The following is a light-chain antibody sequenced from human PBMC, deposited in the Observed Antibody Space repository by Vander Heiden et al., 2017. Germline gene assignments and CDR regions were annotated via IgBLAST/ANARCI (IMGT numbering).Light chain of an antibody. CDR3: QVWDTNTVL. CDR2: RDS. Sequence: SNDLTQPLSVSVAPGQTATISCGGNNIGSKFVHWYQLRPGQAPVLVISRDSVRPSGIPERFSGSDSGNTATLTISRAQAGDEAVYYCQVWDTNTVLFGGGTKLTVL. J-gene: IGLJ2*01. CDR1: NIGSKF. V-gene: IGLV3-9*01.